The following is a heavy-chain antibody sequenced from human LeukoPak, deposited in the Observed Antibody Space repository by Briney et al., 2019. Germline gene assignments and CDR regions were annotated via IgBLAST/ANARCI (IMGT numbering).Heavy chain of an antibody. CDR1: GGSIRSSSYY. CDR3: ARQANDAFDI. CDR2: IYYSGST. D-gene: IGHD4/OR15-4a*01. Sequence: PSETLSLTCTVSGGSIRSSSYYWGWIRQPPGKGLEWIGSIYYSGSTYYNASLKSRGTISVDTSKNQFSLKLNSVTAADTAVYYCARQANDAFDIWGQGTMVTVSS. V-gene: IGHV4-39*01. J-gene: IGHJ3*02.